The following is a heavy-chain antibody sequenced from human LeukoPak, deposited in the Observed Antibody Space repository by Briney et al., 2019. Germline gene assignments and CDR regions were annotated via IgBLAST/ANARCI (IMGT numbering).Heavy chain of an antibody. V-gene: IGHV4-38-2*02. J-gene: IGHJ4*02. Sequence: PSETLSLTCTVSGYSISSGYSWGWIRQPPGKGLEWIGTIYHSGGTYYSPSLKSRVTISLDTSKNQFPLRLTSVTAADTAVYYCARIFCSGASCYSHDYWGQGTLVTVSS. CDR1: GYSISSGYS. D-gene: IGHD2-15*01. CDR2: IYHSGGT. CDR3: ARIFCSGASCYSHDY.